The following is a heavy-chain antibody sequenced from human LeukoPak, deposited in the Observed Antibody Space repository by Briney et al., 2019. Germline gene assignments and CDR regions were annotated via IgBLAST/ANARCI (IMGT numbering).Heavy chain of an antibody. CDR1: GFTFSSYW. CDR2: INHNGNVN. CDR3: AKDHEELRGLFDY. J-gene: IGHJ4*02. V-gene: IGHV3-7*03. D-gene: IGHD1-26*01. Sequence: GGSLRLSCAASGFTFSSYWMNWARQAPGKGLEWVASINHNGNVNYYVDSVKGRFTISRDNAKNSLYLQMNSLRAEDTAVYYCAKDHEELRGLFDYWGQGTLVTVSS.